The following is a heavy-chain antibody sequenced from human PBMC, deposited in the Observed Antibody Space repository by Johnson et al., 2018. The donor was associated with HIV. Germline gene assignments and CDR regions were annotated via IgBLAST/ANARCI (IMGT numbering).Heavy chain of an antibody. CDR1: GFTVSSNY. CDR2: IYSGGST. D-gene: IGHD6-6*01. CDR3: VRDPGPGSSSHERSWDAFDI. J-gene: IGHJ3*02. V-gene: IGHV3-66*01. Sequence: VQLVESGGGLVKPGGSLRLSCAASGFTVSSNYMSWVRQAPGKGLEWVSVIYSGGSTYYADSVKGRFTISRDNAENSLYLQMNSLRVDDTAVYYCVRDPGPGSSSHERSWDAFDIWGQGTMVTVSS.